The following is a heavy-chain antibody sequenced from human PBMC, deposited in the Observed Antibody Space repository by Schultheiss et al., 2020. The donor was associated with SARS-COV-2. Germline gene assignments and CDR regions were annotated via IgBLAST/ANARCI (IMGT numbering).Heavy chain of an antibody. CDR3: ARVSRFWSGYSSYYYYYGMDV. V-gene: IGHV4-38-2*01. J-gene: IGHJ6*02. CDR1: GYSISSGYY. Sequence: SETLSLTCAVSGYSISSGYYWGWIRQPPGKGLEWIGSIYHSGSTYYNPSLKSRVTISVDTSKNQFSLKLSSVTAADTAVYYCARVSRFWSGYSSYYYYYGMDVWGQGTTVTVSS. CDR2: IYHSGST. D-gene: IGHD3-3*01.